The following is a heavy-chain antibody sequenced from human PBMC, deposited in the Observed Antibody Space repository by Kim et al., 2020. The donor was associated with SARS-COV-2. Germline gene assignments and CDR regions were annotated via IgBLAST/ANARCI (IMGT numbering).Heavy chain of an antibody. CDR2: IIPIFGTA. Sequence: SVKVSCKASGGTFSRYALLLVRQAPGQGLECMGGIIPIFGTANYAQKFQGRVTITADESTSTAYMELSSLRSEDTAVYSCASSDCGDPIYGSWGLDWCGQGTLVTFSS. V-gene: IGHV1-69*13. CDR1: GGTFSRYA. J-gene: IGHJ4*02. CDR3: ASSDCGDPIYGSWGLDW. D-gene: IGHD3-10*01.